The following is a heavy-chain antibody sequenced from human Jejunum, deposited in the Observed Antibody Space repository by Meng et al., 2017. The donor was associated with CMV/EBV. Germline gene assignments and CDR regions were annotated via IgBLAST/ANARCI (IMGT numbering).Heavy chain of an antibody. V-gene: IGHV1-18*01. CDR3: ARFYCSSTSCPHVLFDY. J-gene: IGHJ4*02. Sequence: QVLLVQSGARVTTPGVLGEASCEASGFIFTSYAISWVRQAPGPGLQYMGWISAYNGNTNYAQELQGRVTMTTDTSTSTAYMELRSLRFDDTAVYYCARFYCSSTSCPHVLFDYWGQGTLVTVSS. CDR1: GFIFTSYA. CDR2: ISAYNGNT. D-gene: IGHD2-2*01.